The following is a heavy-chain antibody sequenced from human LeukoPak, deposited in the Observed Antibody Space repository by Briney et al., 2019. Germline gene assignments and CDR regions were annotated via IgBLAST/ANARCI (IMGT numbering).Heavy chain of an antibody. J-gene: IGHJ4*02. D-gene: IGHD2-21*02. V-gene: IGHV1-2*02. CDR1: RYTFSDNY. CDR2: SNPDTGGT. CDR3: ARASYCGGDCYHPPDY. Sequence: ASVKVSCKASRYTFSDNYMHWVRQAPGQGLEWRGWSNPDTGGTNYAQKFQGRVTVTRDMSISTAYMELSNLRSDDTAVYYCARASYCGGDCYHPPDYWGQGTLVTVSS.